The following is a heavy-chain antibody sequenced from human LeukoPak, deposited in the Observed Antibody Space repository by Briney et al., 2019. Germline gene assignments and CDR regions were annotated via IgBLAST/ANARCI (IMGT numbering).Heavy chain of an antibody. V-gene: IGHV3-30*04. Sequence: AGGSLRLSCVVSGFTFSTYAMHWVRQAPGKGLEWVAVISYDGGKKYYADSVKGRFTISRDNSKSTLYLQMNSLRAEDTAFYYCARAVTTAFLYYFDYWGQGTLVTVSS. CDR3: ARAVTTAFLYYFDY. CDR2: ISYDGGKK. D-gene: IGHD4-17*01. CDR1: GFTFSTYA. J-gene: IGHJ4*02.